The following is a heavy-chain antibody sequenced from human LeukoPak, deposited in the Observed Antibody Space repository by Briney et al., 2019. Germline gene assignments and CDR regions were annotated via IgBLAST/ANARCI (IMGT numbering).Heavy chain of an antibody. CDR3: ARDVDSNGWYNWFDP. J-gene: IGHJ5*02. CDR1: GGSISSYY. Sequence: PSETLSLTCTVSGGSISSYYWSWIRQPAGKGLEWIGRIYTSGSTNYNPSLKSRVTISVDKSKNQFSLKLSSVTAADTAVYYCARDVDSNGWYNWFDPWGQGTLVTVSS. D-gene: IGHD6-19*01. V-gene: IGHV4-4*07. CDR2: IYTSGST.